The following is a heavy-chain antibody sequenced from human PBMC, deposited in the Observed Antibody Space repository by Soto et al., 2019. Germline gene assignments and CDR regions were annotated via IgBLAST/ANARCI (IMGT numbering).Heavy chain of an antibody. CDR1: GYTLTELS. CDR3: ATDSHLRYFGGYYGMDV. J-gene: IGHJ6*02. D-gene: IGHD3-9*01. CDR2: FEPEDGET. Sequence: QVQLVQSGAEVKKPGASVKVSCKISGYTLTELSMHWVRQAPGKGLEWMGGFEPEDGETIYAQKFQGRVTMTEDTSTDTAYMELSSLRSEDTAVYYCATDSHLRYFGGYYGMDVWGQGTTVTVSS. V-gene: IGHV1-24*01.